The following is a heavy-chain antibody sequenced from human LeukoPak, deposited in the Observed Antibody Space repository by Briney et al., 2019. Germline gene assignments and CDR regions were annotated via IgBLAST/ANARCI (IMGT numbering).Heavy chain of an antibody. CDR2: ISRSGSTK. J-gene: IGHJ4*02. D-gene: IGHD1-1*01. Sequence: GGSLRLSCAASGFTFSDYNMRWIRQAPGKGLEWVSSISRSGSTKYYADSVKGRFTISRDNAKNSLFLQMNSLRAEDTAVYYCARRAYSAAYWKHFDYWGQGTLVTVSS. CDR3: ARRAYSAAYWKHFDY. CDR1: GFTFSDYN. V-gene: IGHV3-11*01.